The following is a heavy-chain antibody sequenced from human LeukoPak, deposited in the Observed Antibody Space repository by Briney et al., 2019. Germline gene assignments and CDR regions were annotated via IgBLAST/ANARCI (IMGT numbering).Heavy chain of an antibody. CDR2: IHNSGTT. V-gene: IGHV4-59*13. Sequence: PSETLSLTCTVSGGSISGYYWSWIRQSPGEGLEWIGYIHNSGTTNYNPSLKSRVTLSVDTSKNQISLKLSSVTAADTAVYYCARVRYYDFWSGYYSPAYFDYWGQGTLVTVSS. D-gene: IGHD3-3*01. CDR3: ARVRYYDFWSGYYSPAYFDY. J-gene: IGHJ4*02. CDR1: GGSISGYY.